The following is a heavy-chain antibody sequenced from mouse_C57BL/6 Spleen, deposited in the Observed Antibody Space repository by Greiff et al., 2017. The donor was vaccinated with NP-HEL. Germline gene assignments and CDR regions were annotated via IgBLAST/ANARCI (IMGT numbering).Heavy chain of an antibody. Sequence: VQLQQSGAELVRPGTSVKVSCKASGYAFTNYLIEWVKQRPGQGLEWIGVINPGSGGTNYNEKFKGKATLTADKSSSTAYMQLSSLTSEDSAVYFCARHDGYPYAMDYWGQGTSVTGSS. D-gene: IGHD2-3*01. V-gene: IGHV1-54*01. CDR1: GYAFTNYL. CDR3: ARHDGYPYAMDY. J-gene: IGHJ4*01. CDR2: INPGSGGT.